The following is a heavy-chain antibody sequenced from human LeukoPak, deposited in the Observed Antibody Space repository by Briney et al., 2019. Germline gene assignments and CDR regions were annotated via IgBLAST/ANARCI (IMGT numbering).Heavy chain of an antibody. CDR3: ARYYYDSSGYYYGKD. V-gene: IGHV4-61*02. CDR1: GGSISSGSYY. D-gene: IGHD3-22*01. CDR2: IYTSGST. Sequence: SETLSLTCTVSGGSISSGSYYWSWIRQPAGKRLEWIGRIYTSGSTNYNPSLKSRVTISVDTSKNQFSLKVNSVTAAGTAVYYCARYYYDSSGYYYGKDWGQGTLVTVSS. J-gene: IGHJ4*02.